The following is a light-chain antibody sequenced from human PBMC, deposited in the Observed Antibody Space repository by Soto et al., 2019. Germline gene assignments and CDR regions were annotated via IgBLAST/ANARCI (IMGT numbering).Light chain of an antibody. Sequence: DIQMTQSPSSLSASVGDRVTITCRASQTISTLLNWYQQRPGKAPRLLIYGASTLQSGVPSRFNGSGSGTEFTLTIGSLQLEDFATYSCQQGFSTPWTVGQGTKVEIK. CDR1: QTISTL. J-gene: IGKJ1*01. CDR2: GAS. CDR3: QQGFSTPWT. V-gene: IGKV1-39*01.